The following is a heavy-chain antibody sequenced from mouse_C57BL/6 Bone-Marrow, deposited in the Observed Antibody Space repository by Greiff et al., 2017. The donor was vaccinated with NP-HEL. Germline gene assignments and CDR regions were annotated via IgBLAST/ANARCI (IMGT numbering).Heavy chain of an antibody. CDR2: ISNGGGST. CDR3: ARQPWFAY. Sequence: EVKLMESGGGLVQPGGSLKLSCAASGFTFSDYYMYWVRQTPEKRLEWVAYISNGGGSTYYPDTVKGRFTISRDNAKNTLYLQMSRLKSEDTAMYYCARQPWFAYWGQGTLVTVSA. V-gene: IGHV5-12*01. J-gene: IGHJ3*01. CDR1: GFTFSDYY.